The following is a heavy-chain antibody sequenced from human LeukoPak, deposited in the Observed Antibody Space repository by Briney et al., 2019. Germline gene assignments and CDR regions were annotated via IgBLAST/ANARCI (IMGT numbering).Heavy chain of an antibody. V-gene: IGHV3-30-3*01. D-gene: IGHD2-21*01. Sequence: GGSLRLSCAASGFTFSNYDMHWVRQAPGKGLEWVAVISYDGSNKYYADSVKGRFTISRDNSKNTLYLQMSSLRAEDTAVYYCAAISGYWGQGALVTVSS. J-gene: IGHJ4*02. CDR1: GFTFSNYD. CDR3: AAISGY. CDR2: ISYDGSNK.